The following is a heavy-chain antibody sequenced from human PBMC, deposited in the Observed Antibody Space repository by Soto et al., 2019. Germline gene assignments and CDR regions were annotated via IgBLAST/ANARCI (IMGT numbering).Heavy chain of an antibody. CDR3: ARERRYGQPGGYYYYGMDV. D-gene: IGHD2-15*01. V-gene: IGHV1-18*01. CDR1: GYTFTSYG. CDR2: ISAYNGNT. Sequence: QVQLVQSGAEVKKPGASVKVSCKASGYTFTSYGISWVRQAPGQGLEWMGWISAYNGNTNYAQKLQGRVTMTTDTTTSTAYMELRSLRSDDTAVYYCARERRYGQPGGYYYYGMDVWGQGTTVTVSS. J-gene: IGHJ6*02.